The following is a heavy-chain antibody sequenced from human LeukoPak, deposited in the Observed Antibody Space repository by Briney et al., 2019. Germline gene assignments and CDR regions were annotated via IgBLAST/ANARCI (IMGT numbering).Heavy chain of an antibody. Sequence: SETLSLTCTVSGGSISSYYWSWIRQPAGKGLEWIGRIYTSGSTNYNPSLKRRVTMSVETSKNQFSLKLSSVTAADTAVYYCASSMIVADAFDIWGQGTMVTVSS. CDR3: ASSMIVADAFDI. J-gene: IGHJ3*02. D-gene: IGHD3-22*01. V-gene: IGHV4-4*07. CDR1: GGSISSYY. CDR2: IYTSGST.